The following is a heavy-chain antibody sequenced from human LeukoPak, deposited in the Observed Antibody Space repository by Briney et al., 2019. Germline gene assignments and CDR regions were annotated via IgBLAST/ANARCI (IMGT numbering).Heavy chain of an antibody. D-gene: IGHD3-3*01. J-gene: IGHJ4*02. CDR3: ATDRGWRTSGYYLYYFEY. CDR1: GFIFTNYF. Sequence: GGSLRLSCAASGFIFTNYFMSWVRQAPGKGLEWVSSIKHDGSEKYYVDSVRGRFTISRDNTMNSLYLQMSSLRAEDTAVYYCATDRGWRTSGYYLYYFEYWGQGTLVTYSS. V-gene: IGHV3-7*01. CDR2: IKHDGSEK.